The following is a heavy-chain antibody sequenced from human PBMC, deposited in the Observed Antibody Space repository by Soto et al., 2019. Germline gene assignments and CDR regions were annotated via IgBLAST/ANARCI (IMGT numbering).Heavy chain of an antibody. J-gene: IGHJ5*02. Sequence: GGSLRLSCAASGFSFSSYWMSWVRQAPGKGLEWVANINEDGSEKFYVDSVKGRFTLSRDNTRNSLYLQMNSLRAEATAIYYGAEYRGGLGPWGQGTLVTVSS. V-gene: IGHV3-7*01. CDR1: GFSFSSYW. CDR2: INEDGSEK. CDR3: AEYRGGLGP. D-gene: IGHD5-18*01.